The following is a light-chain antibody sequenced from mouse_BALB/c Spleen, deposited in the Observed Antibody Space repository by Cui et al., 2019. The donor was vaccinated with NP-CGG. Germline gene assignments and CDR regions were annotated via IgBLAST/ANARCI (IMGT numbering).Light chain of an antibody. V-gene: IGLV1*01. CDR2: GTN. CDR1: TGAVTTRNY. Sequence: QTVVTQESAFTTSPGETVTLTCRSSTGAVTTRNYANWVQEKPDHLFTGLIGGTNNRAPGVPARFSGFLIGDKAALTITGAQTEDEAIYFCALWYSNHWVFGGGTKLTVL. J-gene: IGLJ1*01. CDR3: ALWYSNHWV.